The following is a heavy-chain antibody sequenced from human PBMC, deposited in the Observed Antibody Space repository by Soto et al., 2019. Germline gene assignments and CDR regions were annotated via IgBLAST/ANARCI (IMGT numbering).Heavy chain of an antibody. J-gene: IGHJ5*02. Sequence: GGSLRLSCAASGFTFSSYAMSWVRQAPGKGLEWVSAISGSGGSTYYADSVKGRFTISRDNSKNTLYLQMNSLRAEDTAVYYCAKYGGVYYDFWSGYLSRDWFDPWGQGTLVTSPQ. D-gene: IGHD3-3*01. CDR1: GFTFSSYA. CDR3: AKYGGVYYDFWSGYLSRDWFDP. V-gene: IGHV3-23*01. CDR2: ISGSGGST.